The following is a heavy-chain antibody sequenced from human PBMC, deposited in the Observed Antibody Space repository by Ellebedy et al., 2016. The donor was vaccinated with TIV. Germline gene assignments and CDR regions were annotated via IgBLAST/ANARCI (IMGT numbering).Heavy chain of an antibody. V-gene: IGHV1-2*02. CDR1: GYTFTGYH. J-gene: IGHJ6*02. D-gene: IGHD4-17*01. CDR2: INPNSGGT. CDR3: ARGVKLPTAYYYGMDV. Sequence: ASVKVSCKASGYTFTGYHMHWVRQAPGQGLEWMGWINPNSGGTNYAQKFQGRVTIPADKSTSTAYMELSSLRSEDTAVYYCARGVKLPTAYYYGMDVWGQGTTVTVSS.